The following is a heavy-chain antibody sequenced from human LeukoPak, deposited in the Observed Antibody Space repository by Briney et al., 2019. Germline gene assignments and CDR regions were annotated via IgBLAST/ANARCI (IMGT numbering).Heavy chain of an antibody. CDR2: MNPNSGNT. CDR1: GYTFTSYD. Sequence: ASVKVSCKASGYTFTSYDINWVRQATGQGLEWMGYMNPNSGNTGYAQKFQGRVTMTRDTSISIAYMELSSLRFDDSAIYYCARVPRESNSHWGQGTLVTVSS. V-gene: IGHV1-8*01. D-gene: IGHD1-1*01. CDR3: ARVPRESNSH. J-gene: IGHJ4*02.